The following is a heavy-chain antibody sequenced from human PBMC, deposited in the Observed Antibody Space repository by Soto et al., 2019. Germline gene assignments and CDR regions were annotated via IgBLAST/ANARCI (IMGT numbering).Heavy chain of an antibody. J-gene: IGHJ4*02. CDR2: IHPGDSNT. CDR3: AKQGGGSGGWDGGGDY. D-gene: IGHD6-19*01. V-gene: IGHV5-51*01. Sequence: PGESLKISCEGSGYSFTSSWIGWVRQMPGKGLEWMGIIHPGDSNTIYNPSFQGQVTISADRSISTAYLQWSSLKASDTAMYYCAKQGGGSGGWDGGGDYWGQGTLVTVSS. CDR1: GYSFTSSW.